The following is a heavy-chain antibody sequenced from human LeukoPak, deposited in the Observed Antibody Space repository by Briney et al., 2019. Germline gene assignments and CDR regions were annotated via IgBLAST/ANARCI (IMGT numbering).Heavy chain of an antibody. CDR2: ISAYNGDT. D-gene: IGHD1-26*01. J-gene: IGHJ4*02. Sequence: GASVNVACKPSVYTFTRYGISWVGQAPGQGLEWMGWISAYNGDTNYAQNPQGKPTMTTDTPTSTAYMELRRLRSDDTAVYYCAKDGTLGATASDYWGQGTLVTVSS. CDR3: AKDGTLGATASDY. V-gene: IGHV1-18*01. CDR1: VYTFTRYG.